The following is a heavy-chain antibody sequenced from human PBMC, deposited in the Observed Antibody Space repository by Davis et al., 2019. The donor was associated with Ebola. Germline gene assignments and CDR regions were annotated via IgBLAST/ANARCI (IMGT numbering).Heavy chain of an antibody. V-gene: IGHV3-30*18. J-gene: IGHJ4*02. CDR1: GFTFSSYG. CDR3: AKVELGGY. Sequence: PGGSLRLSCAASGFTFSSYGMHWVRQAPGKGLEWVAFISYDGSNKYYADSVKGRFTISRDNSKNTLYLQMNSLRAEDTAVYYCAKVELGGYWGQGTLVTVSS. D-gene: IGHD7-27*01. CDR2: ISYDGSNK.